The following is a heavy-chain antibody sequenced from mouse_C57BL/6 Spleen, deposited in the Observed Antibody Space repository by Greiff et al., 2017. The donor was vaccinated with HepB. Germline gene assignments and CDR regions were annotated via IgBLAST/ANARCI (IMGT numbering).Heavy chain of an antibody. CDR3: ARSSFYYGSSYWYFDV. V-gene: IGHV5-17*01. CDR2: ISSGSSTL. Sequence: EVQLVESGGGLVKPGGSLKLSCAASGFTFSDYGMHWVRQAPEKGLEWVAYISSGSSTLYYADTVKGRFTISRDSAKTNLFLQMTRLRSEDTAMFYCARSSFYYGSSYWYFDVWGTGTTVTVSS. D-gene: IGHD1-1*01. CDR1: GFTFSDYG. J-gene: IGHJ1*03.